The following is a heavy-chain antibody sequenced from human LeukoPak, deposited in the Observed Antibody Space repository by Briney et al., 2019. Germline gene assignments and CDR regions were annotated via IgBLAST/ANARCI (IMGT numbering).Heavy chain of an antibody. Sequence: GGSLRLSCAASGFIFSNYWMTWVRQAPGKALEWVANIKPDGSGEYYVDSLKGRFTISRDNSKNTLFLQMNSLRSEDMAIYYCAEDQQLEPFHYWGQGTLVTVSS. J-gene: IGHJ4*02. CDR1: GFIFSNYW. CDR3: AEDQQLEPFHY. CDR2: IKPDGSGE. V-gene: IGHV3-7*01. D-gene: IGHD1-1*01.